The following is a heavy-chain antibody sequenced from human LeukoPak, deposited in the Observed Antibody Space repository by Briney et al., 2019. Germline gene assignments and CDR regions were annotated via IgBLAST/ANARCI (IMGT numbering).Heavy chain of an antibody. V-gene: IGHV3-7*01. Sequence: GGSLRLSCAASGFTFNTYWMNWVRQAPGRGLEWVANIKQDESEKYYVDSVKGRFTISRDNAKNSLFLQMNSLRAEDTAVYYCARDESRHSSSWYRNWGQGTLVTVSS. CDR2: IKQDESEK. D-gene: IGHD6-13*01. CDR1: GFTFNTYW. CDR3: ARDESRHSSSWYRN. J-gene: IGHJ4*02.